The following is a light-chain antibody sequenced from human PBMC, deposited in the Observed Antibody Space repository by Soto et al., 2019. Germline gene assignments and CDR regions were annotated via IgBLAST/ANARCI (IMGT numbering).Light chain of an antibody. Sequence: QSALTQPASVSGSPGQSITISCTGTGGYDYVSWYQQHPGKPPKLLIYFVTARPSGVSDRFSGSASANTASLTISGLQAEDEADYYCSSYRPYKTLDVFGGVTKLTVL. CDR2: FVT. CDR3: SSYRPYKTLDV. CDR1: GGYDY. V-gene: IGLV2-14*03. J-gene: IGLJ2*01.